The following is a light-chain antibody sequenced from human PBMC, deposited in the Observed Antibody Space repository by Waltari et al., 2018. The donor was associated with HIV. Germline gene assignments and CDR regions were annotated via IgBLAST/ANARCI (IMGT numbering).Light chain of an antibody. J-gene: IGLJ3*02. CDR1: SPNIGTNY. CDR3: GTWDSSLSAWV. Sequence: QSVLTQPPSVSPAPGQKVTISCSGSSPNIGTNYVTWYQQLPGTAPKLLIYDSNKRPSGIPDRFSGSKSGTSGTLAITGLQTGDEADYYCGTWDSSLSAWVFGGGTKLTVL. V-gene: IGLV1-51*01. CDR2: DSN.